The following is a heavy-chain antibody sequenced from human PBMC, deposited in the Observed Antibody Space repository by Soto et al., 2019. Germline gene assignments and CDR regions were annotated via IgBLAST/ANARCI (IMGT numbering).Heavy chain of an antibody. V-gene: IGHV6-1*01. Sequence: TFSRTCAISGDTLCSHSAVRNWIRQSPSRGLEWLGRTYYRSKWYNDYAVSVKSRITINPDTSKNQFSLQLKSLTTEDTAVYYCARDLAYYGSGSYYYGIHVWHQGTTVSLSS. CDR2: TYYRSKWYN. D-gene: IGHD3-10*01. CDR1: GDTLCSHSAV. J-gene: IGHJ6*02. CDR3: ARDLAYYGSGSYYYGIHV.